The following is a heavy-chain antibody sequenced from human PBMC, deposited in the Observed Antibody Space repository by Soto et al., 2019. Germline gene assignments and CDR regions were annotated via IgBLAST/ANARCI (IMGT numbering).Heavy chain of an antibody. V-gene: IGHV1-69*01. CDR2: IIPIFGTA. Sequence: GASVKVSCKASAGTFSSYAISWVRQAPGQGLEWMGGIIPIFGTANYAQKFQGRVTITADESTSTAYMELSSLRSEDTAVYYCARDVFSRGSDYYYYYGMDVWGQGTTVTVSS. D-gene: IGHD3-10*01. J-gene: IGHJ6*02. CDR3: ARDVFSRGSDYYYYYGMDV. CDR1: AGTFSSYA.